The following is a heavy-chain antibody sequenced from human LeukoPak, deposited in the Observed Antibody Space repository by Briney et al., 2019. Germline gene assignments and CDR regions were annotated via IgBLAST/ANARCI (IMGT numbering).Heavy chain of an antibody. Sequence: PGGSLRLSCAASGFTFSSYSMNWVRQAPGKGLEWVSSISSSSSYIYYADPVKGRFTISRDNAKNSLYLQMNSLRAEDTAVYYCARDQVVRGVSGPNYYMDVWGKGTTVTVSS. J-gene: IGHJ6*03. V-gene: IGHV3-21*01. D-gene: IGHD3-10*01. CDR1: GFTFSSYS. CDR3: ARDQVVRGVSGPNYYMDV. CDR2: ISSSSSYI.